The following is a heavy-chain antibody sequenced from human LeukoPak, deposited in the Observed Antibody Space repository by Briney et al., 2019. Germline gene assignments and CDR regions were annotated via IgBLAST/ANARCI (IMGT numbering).Heavy chain of an antibody. CDR3: AKGDVLLWFGELLSWFDP. Sequence: GSLRLSCAASGFTFSSYAMSWVRQAPGKGLEWVSAISGRGGSTYYADSVKGRFTISRDNSKNTLYLQMNSLRAEDTAVYYCAKGDVLLWFGELLSWFDPWGQGTLVTVSS. D-gene: IGHD3-10*01. CDR1: GFTFSSYA. V-gene: IGHV3-23*01. J-gene: IGHJ5*02. CDR2: ISGRGGST.